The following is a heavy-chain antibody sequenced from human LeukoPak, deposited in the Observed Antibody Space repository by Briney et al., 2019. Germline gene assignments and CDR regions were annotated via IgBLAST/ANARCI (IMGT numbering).Heavy chain of an antibody. V-gene: IGHV4-59*08. CDR3: ARHKRIMVECHRGYCGMDV. CDR2: IYYSGST. Sequence: PSYTLSLTCTVSGRSISSCYWSWIRQPPATALEWIGYIYYSGSTNYDPSLKSRVTISVDTSKNQFSLKLSSVTAADTAVYYCARHKRIMVECHRGYCGMDVWGQGTTVTVSS. CDR1: GRSISSCY. J-gene: IGHJ6*02. D-gene: IGHD2-21*01.